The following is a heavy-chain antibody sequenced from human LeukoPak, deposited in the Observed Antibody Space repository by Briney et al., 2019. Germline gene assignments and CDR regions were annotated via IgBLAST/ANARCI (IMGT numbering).Heavy chain of an antibody. D-gene: IGHD3-10*01. Sequence: GGCLRPSRAASALTVTNNCMGWVRQAPGEGLEWVLTIGAGGGTTYYPDSVTGQFTISRDNSKNTLYPQMNRLRAEDTAVYFCAKHTYYYGSGAHHDYWGQGTLVTVSS. V-gene: IGHV3-23*01. CDR2: IGAGGGTT. CDR3: AKHTYYYGSGAHHDY. CDR1: ALTVTNNC. J-gene: IGHJ4*02.